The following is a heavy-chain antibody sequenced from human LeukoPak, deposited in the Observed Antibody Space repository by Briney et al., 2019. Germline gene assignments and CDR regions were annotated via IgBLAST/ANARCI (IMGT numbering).Heavy chain of an antibody. J-gene: IGHJ5*02. CDR1: GFTFSSYS. CDR3: ARDLTVTSTCWFDL. CDR2: ITGSSTYI. D-gene: IGHD4-11*01. V-gene: IGHV3-21*01. Sequence: GGSLRLSCAVSGFTFSSYSMNWVRQAPGKGLEWVSSITGSSTYIYYADSVRGRFTISRDNAKNSLYLQMNNLGAEDTAVYYCARDLTVTSTCWFDLWGQGTLVTVSS.